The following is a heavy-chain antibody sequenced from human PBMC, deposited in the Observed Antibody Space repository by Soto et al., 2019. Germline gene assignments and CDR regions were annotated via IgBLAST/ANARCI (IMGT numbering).Heavy chain of an antibody. J-gene: IGHJ4*02. Sequence: QVQLVQSGAEVKKPGASVKVSCNASGYTCTSSYMHWVRQAPGQGLEWMGIINPSGGSTSYAQTFQGRVTMTRDKSTSTVYMELSSLRAEDTAVYYCARDGGLSASGGNYDALGDYWGQGTLVTVSA. D-gene: IGHD4-4*01. CDR2: INPSGGST. CDR1: GYTCTSSY. V-gene: IGHV1-46*01. CDR3: ARDGGLSASGGNYDALGDY.